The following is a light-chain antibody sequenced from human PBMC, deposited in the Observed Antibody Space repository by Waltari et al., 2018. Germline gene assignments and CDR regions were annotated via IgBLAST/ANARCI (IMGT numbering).Light chain of an antibody. CDR3: SSYTSTSTLWV. CDR2: DVY. Sequence: QSALTQPASVSGSPGQSITISCTGPTSDVDAYNYVPWYQQFPGKAPKLIIYDVYNRPSGVSTRFSGSKSGATASLTISGLQADDEAEYWCSSYTSTSTLWVFGGGTKLTV. V-gene: IGLV2-14*03. J-gene: IGLJ3*02. CDR1: TSDVDAYNY.